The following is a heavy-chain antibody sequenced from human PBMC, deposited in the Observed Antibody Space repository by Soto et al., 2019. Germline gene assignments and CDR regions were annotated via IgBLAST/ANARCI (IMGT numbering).Heavy chain of an antibody. V-gene: IGHV1-69*12. Sequence: QVQLVQSGAEVKKPGSSVKVSCKASGGTFSSYAISWVRQAPGQGLEWMGGIIPIFGTANYAQKFQGRVTITADESTSTDYMELSSLRSEDTDVYYCAREARDIVVVVADFNWFDPWGQGTLVTVSS. CDR2: IIPIFGTA. D-gene: IGHD2-15*01. CDR3: AREARDIVVVVADFNWFDP. CDR1: GGTFSSYA. J-gene: IGHJ5*02.